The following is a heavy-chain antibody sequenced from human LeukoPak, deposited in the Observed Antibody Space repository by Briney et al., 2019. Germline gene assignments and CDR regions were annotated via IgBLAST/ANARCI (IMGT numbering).Heavy chain of an antibody. V-gene: IGHV6-1*01. D-gene: IGHD3-10*01. CDR2: TYYRSRWGN. CDR1: GDSVSNNIAT. Sequence: SQTLSLTCAISGDSVSNNIATWNWVRQSSSRGLEWLGRTYYRSRWGNDYAISVKGRITINPDTSRYQFSLQLNSVTPEDTAVYYCVRDSDDYYWALDFWGQGTPVTVSS. J-gene: IGHJ4*02. CDR3: VRDSDDYYWALDF.